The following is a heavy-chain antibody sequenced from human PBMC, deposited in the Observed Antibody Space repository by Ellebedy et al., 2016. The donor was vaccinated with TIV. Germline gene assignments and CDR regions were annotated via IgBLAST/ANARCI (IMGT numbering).Heavy chain of an antibody. J-gene: IGHJ4*02. CDR3: AKGRGGCPNSSAPRYYFDY. CDR2: IFAGGGST. CDR1: GFTFSSYA. Sequence: PGGSLRLSCAASGFTFSSYAMAWVRQTPGKGLEWVSGIFAGGGSTYYADSVEGRFTISRDNSKNTLYLQMNSLKAEDTAIYYCAKGRGGCPNSSAPRYYFDYWGLGTLVTVSS. V-gene: IGHV3-23*01. D-gene: IGHD3-22*01.